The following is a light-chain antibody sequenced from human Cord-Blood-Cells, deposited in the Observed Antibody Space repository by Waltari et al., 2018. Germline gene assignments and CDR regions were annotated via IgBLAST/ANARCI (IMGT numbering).Light chain of an antibody. CDR3: SSYTSSSTYV. CDR1: SSDVGGYHY. Sequence: QSALTQPASVSGSPGQSITLSCTGTSSDVGGYHYVSWYQQHPGTAPKLMIYDVSHRTSGVAQLFSGSKSGTTASLTISGLQAEDDADYSCSSYTSSSTYVFGTGTKVTVL. V-gene: IGLV2-14*01. CDR2: DVS. J-gene: IGLJ1*01.